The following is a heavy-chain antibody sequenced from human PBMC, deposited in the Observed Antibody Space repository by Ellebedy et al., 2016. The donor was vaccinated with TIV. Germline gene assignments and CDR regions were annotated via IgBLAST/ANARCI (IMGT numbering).Heavy chain of an antibody. V-gene: IGHV3-23*01. CDR3: AKDGALISVTYSSGWDLAEYFQH. J-gene: IGHJ1*01. CDR2: ISGSGGST. Sequence: GESLKISCAASGFTFSSYAMSWVRQAPGKGLEWVSAISGSGGSTYYADSVKGRFTISRDNSKNTLYLQMNSLRAEDTAVYYCAKDGALISVTYSSGWDLAEYFQHWGQGTLVTVSS. CDR1: GFTFSSYA. D-gene: IGHD6-19*01.